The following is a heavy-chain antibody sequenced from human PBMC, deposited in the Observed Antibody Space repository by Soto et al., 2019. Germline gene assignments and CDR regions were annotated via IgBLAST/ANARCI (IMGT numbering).Heavy chain of an antibody. CDR3: ARDVMMATTRGWFDP. J-gene: IGHJ5*02. CDR1: GGTFSSYA. Sequence: QVQLVQSGAEVKKPGSSVKVSCKDSGGTFSSYAISWVRQTPGQGLEWMGGIIPIFGTANYAQKFQGRVTITADESTSTAYMELSSLRSEDTDVYYCARDVMMATTRGWFDPWGQGTLVTVSS. CDR2: IIPIFGTA. D-gene: IGHD5-12*01. V-gene: IGHV1-69*12.